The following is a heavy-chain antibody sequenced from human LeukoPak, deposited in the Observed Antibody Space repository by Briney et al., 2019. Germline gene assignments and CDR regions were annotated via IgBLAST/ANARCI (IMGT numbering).Heavy chain of an antibody. V-gene: IGHV3-23*01. D-gene: IGHD2-2*01. CDR2: ISGSGGST. CDR3: AKDGVRGVVPAAYYFDY. CDR1: GFTFSSYA. J-gene: IGHJ4*02. Sequence: GGSLRLSCAASGFTFSSYAMSWVRQAPGKGLEWVSAISGSGGSTYYADSVKGRFTISRDNSKNTLYLQMNSLRAEDTAVYYCAKDGVRGVVPAAYYFDYWGQGTLVTVSS.